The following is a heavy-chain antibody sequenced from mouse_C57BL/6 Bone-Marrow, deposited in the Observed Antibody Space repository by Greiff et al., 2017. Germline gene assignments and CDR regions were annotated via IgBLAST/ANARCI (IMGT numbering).Heavy chain of an antibody. V-gene: IGHV1-59*01. CDR1: GYTFTSYW. J-gene: IGHJ4*01. CDR3: ARAHYYGSHYYYAMDY. CDR2: IDPSDSYT. Sequence: VQLQQPGPELVKPGTSVKLSCKASGYTFTSYWMHWVKQRPGQGLEWIGVIDPSDSYTNYNQKFKGKATLTVDTSSSTAYMQLSSLTSEDSAVYYCARAHYYGSHYYYAMDYWGQGTSLTVSS. D-gene: IGHD1-1*01.